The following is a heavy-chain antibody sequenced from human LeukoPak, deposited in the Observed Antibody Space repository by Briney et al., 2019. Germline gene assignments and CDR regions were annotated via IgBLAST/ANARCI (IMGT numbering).Heavy chain of an antibody. V-gene: IGHV3-21*01. J-gene: IGHJ4*02. CDR1: GFTFCSYS. D-gene: IGHD6-19*01. Sequence: GGSLRLSCAASGFTFCSYSMNWVRQAPGKGLEWVSSISSSSSYIYYADSVKGRFTISRDNAKNSLYLQMNSLRAEDTAVYYYARPAGSSGWYWWGQGTLVTVSS. CDR2: ISSSSSYI. CDR3: ARPAGSSGWYW.